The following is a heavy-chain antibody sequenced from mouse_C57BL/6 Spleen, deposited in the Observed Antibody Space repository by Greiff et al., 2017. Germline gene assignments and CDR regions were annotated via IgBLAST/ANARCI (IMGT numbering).Heavy chain of an antibody. V-gene: IGHV1-61*01. J-gene: IGHJ3*01. CDR2: IYPSDSET. D-gene: IGHD1-1*02. CDR1: GYTFTSYW. Sequence: QVQLQQPGAELVRPGSSVKLSCKASGYTFTSYWMDWVKQRPGQGLEWIGNIYPSDSETHYTQKFKDKATLTVDKSSSTAYMQLSSLTSEDSAVYCCAKGGYGGFDYWGQGTLVTVSA. CDR3: AKGGYGGFDY.